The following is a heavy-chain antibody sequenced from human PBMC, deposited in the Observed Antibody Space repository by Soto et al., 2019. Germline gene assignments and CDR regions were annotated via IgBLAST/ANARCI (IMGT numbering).Heavy chain of an antibody. J-gene: IGHJ4*02. CDR1: GFTFTNAW. CDR3: AADLPNWVAYAFDY. V-gene: IGHV3-15*07. Sequence: EVQLVESGGGLVEPGGSLRLSCAASGFTFTNAWLNWVRQAPGKGLEWVGRIKSKNDGGTTDYAAPVKGRFTISRDDSENTVYLQMNSLKTEDTAVYYCAADLPNWVAYAFDYWGQGTLVTVSS. CDR2: IKSKNDGGTT. D-gene: IGHD2-15*01.